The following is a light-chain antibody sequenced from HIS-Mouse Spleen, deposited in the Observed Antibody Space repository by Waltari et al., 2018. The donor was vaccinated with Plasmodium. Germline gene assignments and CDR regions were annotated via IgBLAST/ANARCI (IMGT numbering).Light chain of an antibody. J-gene: IGLJ3*02. Sequence: SYELTLPPPVAVSPGQTARPPFSGDALPKKYPYWYQQKSGQAPVLVIYEDSKRPSGIPERFSGSSSGTMAALTISGAQVEDEADYYCYSTDSSGNHRVFGGGTKLTVL. V-gene: IGLV3-10*01. CDR2: EDS. CDR3: YSTDSSGNHRV. CDR1: ALPKKY.